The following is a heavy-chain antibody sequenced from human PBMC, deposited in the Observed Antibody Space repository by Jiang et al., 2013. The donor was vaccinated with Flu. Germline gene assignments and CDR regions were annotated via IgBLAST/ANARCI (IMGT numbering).Heavy chain of an antibody. V-gene: IGHV3-9*01. J-gene: IGHJ5*01. D-gene: IGHD3-3*01. CDR2: ITWNGRII. Sequence: VQLVESGGGLVQPGRSLRLSCAASGFTFDDYAMHWVRQAPGKGLEWVSGITWNGRIIDYGNSVKGRFTISRDNAKNSLYLQMHSLRAEDTAFYYCVKDIGAFFGVGYPRGGFDSWGQGTLVTVSS. CDR3: VKDIGAFFGVGYPRGGFDS. CDR1: GFTFDDYA.